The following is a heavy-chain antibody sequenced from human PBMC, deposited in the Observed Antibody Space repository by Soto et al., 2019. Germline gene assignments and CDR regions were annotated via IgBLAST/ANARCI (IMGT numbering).Heavy chain of an antibody. CDR3: ERRYYGGNYWYFDL. CDR1: GGSISTYY. Sequence: QVQLQESGPGLVKPSETLSLTCTVSGGSISTYYWSWIRQPPGKGLEWIGYIHYSGSTNYNPSLKSRVAISVDTSKNQFSLKLTSVTAADTAVYYCERRYYGGNYWYFDLWGRGTLVTVSS. J-gene: IGHJ2*01. V-gene: IGHV4-59*08. D-gene: IGHD4-17*01. CDR2: IHYSGST.